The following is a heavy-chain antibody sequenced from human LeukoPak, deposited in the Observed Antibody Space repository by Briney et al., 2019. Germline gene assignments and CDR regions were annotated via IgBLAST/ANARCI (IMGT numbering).Heavy chain of an antibody. V-gene: IGHV3-7*02. D-gene: IGHD3-22*01. Sequence: GGSLRLSCAGSGFTFINYALSWVRQAPGKGLEWVANIKQDGSEKHYVDSVQGRFTISRDNGKNSLYLQMNSLRAEDTAVYYCATYYDSSGYDYVRFVYWGQGTLVTVSS. CDR2: IKQDGSEK. CDR1: GFTFINYA. J-gene: IGHJ4*02. CDR3: ATYYDSSGYDYVRFVY.